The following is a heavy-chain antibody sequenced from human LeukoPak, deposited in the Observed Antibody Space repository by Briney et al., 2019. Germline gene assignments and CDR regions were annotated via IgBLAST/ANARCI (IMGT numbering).Heavy chain of an antibody. Sequence: GGSLRLSCAASGFAFHDHPMHWVCQAPGKGLEWVSLISENGGTTYYADSVKGRFTISRDNSKNSLYLQMKSLRTEDTAFYYCAKKSGAAGNFDYWGQGTLVTVSS. D-gene: IGHD6-13*01. CDR2: ISENGGTT. CDR3: AKKSGAAGNFDY. CDR1: GFAFHDHP. V-gene: IGHV3-43*02. J-gene: IGHJ4*02.